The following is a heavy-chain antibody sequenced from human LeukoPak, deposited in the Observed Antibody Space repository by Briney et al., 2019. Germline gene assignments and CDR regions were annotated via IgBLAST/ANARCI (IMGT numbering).Heavy chain of an antibody. V-gene: IGHV3-23*01. Sequence: GGSLRLSCAASGFTFSSYAMSWVRQAPGKGLEWVSAISGSGGSTYYADSVKGRFTISRDNSKNTLYLQMNSLRAEDTAVYYCATRSTTGTSYYYYYYGMVVWGQGTTVTVSS. D-gene: IGHD1-1*01. CDR3: ATRSTTGTSYYYYYYGMVV. CDR1: GFTFSSYA. CDR2: ISGSGGST. J-gene: IGHJ6*02.